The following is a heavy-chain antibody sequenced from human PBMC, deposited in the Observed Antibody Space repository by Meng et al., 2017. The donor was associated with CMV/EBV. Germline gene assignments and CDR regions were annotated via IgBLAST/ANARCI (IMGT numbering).Heavy chain of an antibody. CDR3: ERAGAWISNDY. D-gene: IGHD2-2*03. V-gene: IGHV5-51*01. Sequence: GESLKTSCKGSGYSFTSYWIGWVRQMPGKGLEWMGIIYPGDSDTRYSPSFQGQVTISADKSISTAYLQWSSLKASDTDMYYCERAGAWISNDYWGQGTLVTVSS. CDR1: GYSFTSYW. J-gene: IGHJ4*02. CDR2: IYPGDSDT.